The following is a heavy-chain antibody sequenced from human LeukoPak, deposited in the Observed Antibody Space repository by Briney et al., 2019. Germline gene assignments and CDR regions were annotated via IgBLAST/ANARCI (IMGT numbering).Heavy chain of an antibody. Sequence: ASVKVSCKASGYTFTSYDINWVRQATGQGLEWMGWMNPNSGNAGYAQKFQGRVTMTRNTSISTAYMELSSLRSEDTAVYYCARGRIAARLRSFFDLWGRGTLVTVSS. D-gene: IGHD6-6*01. V-gene: IGHV1-8*01. CDR1: GYTFTSYD. CDR3: ARGRIAARLRSFFDL. J-gene: IGHJ2*01. CDR2: MNPNSGNA.